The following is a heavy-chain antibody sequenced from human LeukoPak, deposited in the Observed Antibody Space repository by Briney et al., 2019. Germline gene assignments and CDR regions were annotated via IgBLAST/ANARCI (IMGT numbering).Heavy chain of an antibody. V-gene: IGHV3-21*01. CDR2: ISSSSSYI. J-gene: IGHJ5*02. CDR1: GFTFSSYS. Sequence: PGGSLRLSCAASGFTFSSYSMNWVRQAPGKGLEWVSSISSSSSYIYYADSVKGRFTISRDNAKNSLYLQMNSLRAEDTAVYYCARAGERYSSSSPYNWFDPWGQGTLVTVSS. D-gene: IGHD6-6*01. CDR3: ARAGERYSSSSPYNWFDP.